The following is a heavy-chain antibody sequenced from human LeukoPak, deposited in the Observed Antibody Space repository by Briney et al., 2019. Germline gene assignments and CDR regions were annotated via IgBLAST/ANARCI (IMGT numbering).Heavy chain of an antibody. CDR3: ATGLWFGKYLDV. CDR1: GYTFSNYG. CDR2: ISAYNGNT. V-gene: IGHV1-18*01. D-gene: IGHD3-10*01. Sequence: GASVKVSCKASGYTFSNYGISWVRQAPGQGLEWMGWISAYNGNTNYAQKFQGRVTMTTDISTSTAYMELRSLRPDDTAVYYCATGLWFGKYLDVWGKGTTVTISS. J-gene: IGHJ6*04.